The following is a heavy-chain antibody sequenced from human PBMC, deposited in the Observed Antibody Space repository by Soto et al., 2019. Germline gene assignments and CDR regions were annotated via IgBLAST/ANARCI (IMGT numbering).Heavy chain of an antibody. CDR1: GFTFDDFA. J-gene: IGHJ6*03. Sequence: EVQLVESGGGLVQPGRSLRLSCAASGFTFDDFAMHWVRQAPGKGLEWVSGISWNSDNTSYADSVKGRFTISRDNAKDSLYLQMNSLRAEDTALYYCAKDMGIFVVVPAGPMDVWGKGTTVTVSS. D-gene: IGHD2-2*01. CDR2: ISWNSDNT. CDR3: AKDMGIFVVVPAGPMDV. V-gene: IGHV3-9*01.